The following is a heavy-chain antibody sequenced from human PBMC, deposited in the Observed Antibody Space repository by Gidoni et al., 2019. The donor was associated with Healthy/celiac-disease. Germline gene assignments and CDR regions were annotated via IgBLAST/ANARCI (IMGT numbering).Heavy chain of an antibody. CDR1: GFTVSSNY. CDR2: IYSGGST. CDR3: ASQSKRWLLNY. V-gene: IGHV3-66*04. D-gene: IGHD5-12*01. J-gene: IGHJ4*02. Sequence: EVQLVESGGGLVQPGGSLRLSCAASGFTVSSNYMSWVRQAPGKGLEWVSVIYSGGSTYYADSVKGRFTISRDNSKNTLYLQMNSLRAEDTAVYYCASQSKRWLLNYWGQGTLVTVSS.